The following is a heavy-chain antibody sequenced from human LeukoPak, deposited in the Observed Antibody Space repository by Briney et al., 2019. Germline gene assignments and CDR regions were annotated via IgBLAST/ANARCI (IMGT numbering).Heavy chain of an antibody. CDR2: IIPIFGTA. D-gene: IGHD6-13*01. Sequence: GASVKVSCKASGGTFSSYAISWVRQAPGQGLEWMGGIIPIFGTANYAQKFQGRVTITADESTSTAYMELSSLRSEDTAVYYCARGFSSSWYFYYYYYYMDVWGKGTTVTVSS. CDR1: GGTFSSYA. CDR3: ARGFSSSWYFYYYYYYMDV. V-gene: IGHV1-69*13. J-gene: IGHJ6*03.